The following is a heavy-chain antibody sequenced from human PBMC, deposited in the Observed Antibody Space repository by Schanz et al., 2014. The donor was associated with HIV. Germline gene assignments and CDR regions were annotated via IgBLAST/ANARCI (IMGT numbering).Heavy chain of an antibody. J-gene: IGHJ6*02. Sequence: EVQLAESGGRLEQPGGSLRLSCAASGFIFSDYSMNWVRQAPGKGLEWVAHMIWNNGIYYADSVKGRFTISRDNAKNSLYLQMNSLREEDTAVYYCTRDGGCSGTACYGYGMDVWGQGTMVTVSS. CDR2: MIWNNGI. CDR1: GFIFSDYS. D-gene: IGHD2-2*01. CDR3: TRDGGCSGTACYGYGMDV. V-gene: IGHV3-48*02.